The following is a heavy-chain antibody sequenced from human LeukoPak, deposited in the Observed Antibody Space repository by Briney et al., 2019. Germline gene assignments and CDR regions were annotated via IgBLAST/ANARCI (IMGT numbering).Heavy chain of an antibody. D-gene: IGHD2-15*01. CDR1: GGSISSYY. Sequence: NPSETLSLTCTVSGGSISSYYWSWIRQPPGKGLEWIGYIYYSGSTNYNPSLKSRVTISVDTSKNQFSLKLSSVTAADTAVYYCARRAYCSGGSCYEFDPWGQGTLVTVSS. V-gene: IGHV4-59*08. CDR3: ARRAYCSGGSCYEFDP. J-gene: IGHJ5*02. CDR2: IYYSGST.